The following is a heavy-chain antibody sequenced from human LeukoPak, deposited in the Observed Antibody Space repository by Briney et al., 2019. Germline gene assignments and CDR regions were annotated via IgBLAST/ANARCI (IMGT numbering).Heavy chain of an antibody. J-gene: IGHJ4*02. CDR1: GFTFSSYG. CDR3: AADYYDSSGYYPLDY. Sequence: PGGSLRLSCGASGFTFSSYGMHWVRQAPGKGLEWVAVISYDGSNKYYADSVKGRFTISRDNSKNTLYLQMNSLRAEDTAVYYCAADYYDSSGYYPLDYWGQGTLVTVSS. V-gene: IGHV3-30*03. CDR2: ISYDGSNK. D-gene: IGHD3-22*01.